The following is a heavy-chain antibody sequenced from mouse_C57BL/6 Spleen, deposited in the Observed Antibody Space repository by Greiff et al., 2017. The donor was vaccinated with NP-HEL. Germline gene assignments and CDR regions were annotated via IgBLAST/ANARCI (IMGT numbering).Heavy chain of an antibody. D-gene: IGHD3-1*01. CDR3: ARHGGLYAMDY. V-gene: IGHV5-15*01. CDR1: GFTFSDYG. Sequence: EVKLVESGGGLVQPGGSLKLSCAASGFTFSDYGMAWVRQAPRKGPEWVAFISNLAYSIYYADTVTGRFTISRENAKNTLYLEMSSLRSEDTAMYYCARHGGLYAMDYWGQGTSVTVSS. CDR2: ISNLAYSI. J-gene: IGHJ4*01.